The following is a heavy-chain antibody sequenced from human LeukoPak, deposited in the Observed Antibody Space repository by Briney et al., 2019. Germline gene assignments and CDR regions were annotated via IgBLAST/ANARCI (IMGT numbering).Heavy chain of an antibody. Sequence: PSETLSLTCTVSGYSIRSGYYWGWIRQPPGKRLEWIGSIYPSGSTNYNPSLKSRVTISVDTSKNQFSLKLSSVTAADTAVYYCARDMGYGDPFDCWGQGTLVTVSS. CDR1: GYSIRSGYY. CDR3: ARDMGYGDPFDC. D-gene: IGHD4-17*01. J-gene: IGHJ4*02. V-gene: IGHV4-38-2*02. CDR2: IYPSGST.